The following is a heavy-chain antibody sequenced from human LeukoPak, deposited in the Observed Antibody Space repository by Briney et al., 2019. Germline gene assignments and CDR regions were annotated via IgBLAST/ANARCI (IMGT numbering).Heavy chain of an antibody. CDR3: ARDTPTTVVTAGKRTQGY. Sequence: SQTLSLTCTVSGGSISSGGYYWSWIRQPPGKGLEWIGYIYDSGSTYYNPSLKSRVTISVDRSKNQFSLKLSSVTAADTAVYYCARDTPTTVVTAGKRTQGYWGQGTLVTVSS. V-gene: IGHV4-30-2*01. CDR1: GGSISSGGYY. CDR2: IYDSGST. J-gene: IGHJ4*02. D-gene: IGHD4-23*01.